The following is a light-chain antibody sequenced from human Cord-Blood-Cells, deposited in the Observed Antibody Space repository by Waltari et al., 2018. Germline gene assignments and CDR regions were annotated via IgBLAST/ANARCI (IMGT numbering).Light chain of an antibody. CDR2: GAS. J-gene: IGKJ1*01. CDR3: QQYNNWPRT. CDR1: QSVSSN. Sequence: EIVTTQSPATLSVSPGERANLSCRASQSVSSNLAWYQQKPGQAPRLLIYGASTRATGIPARFSGSGSGTEFTLTISSLQSEDFAVYYCQQYNNWPRTFGQGTKVEIK. V-gene: IGKV3-15*01.